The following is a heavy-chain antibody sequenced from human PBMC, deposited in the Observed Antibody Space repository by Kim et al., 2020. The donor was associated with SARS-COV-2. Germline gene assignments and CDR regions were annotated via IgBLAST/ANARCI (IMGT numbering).Heavy chain of an antibody. V-gene: IGHV6-1*01. D-gene: IGHD1-1*01. Sequence: AVSMKSRITIDPDPSNNQFSLQLNSVTPEDTAVYYCARGSNWNDVEWFDPWGQGTLVTVSS. J-gene: IGHJ5*02. CDR3: ARGSNWNDVEWFDP.